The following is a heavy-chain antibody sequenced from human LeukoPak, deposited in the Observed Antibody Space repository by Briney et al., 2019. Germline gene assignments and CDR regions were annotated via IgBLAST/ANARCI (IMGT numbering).Heavy chain of an antibody. CDR2: ISYGGSNK. CDR3: AKDQATVTTYFDY. V-gene: IGHV3-30*18. CDR1: GFTFSSYG. D-gene: IGHD4-17*01. Sequence: GGSLRLSCAASGFTFSSYGMHWVRQAPGKGLEWVAVISYGGSNKYYADSVKGRFTISRDNSKNTLYLQMNSLRAEDTAVYYCAKDQATVTTYFDYWGQGTLVTVSS. J-gene: IGHJ4*02.